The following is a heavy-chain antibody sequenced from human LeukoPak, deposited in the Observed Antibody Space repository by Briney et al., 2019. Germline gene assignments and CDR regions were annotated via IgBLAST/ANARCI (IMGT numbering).Heavy chain of an antibody. CDR3: ARGGPGL. CDR2: INPNSGGT. V-gene: IGHV1-2*06. CDR1: GGTFSSYG. Sequence: SVKVSCKASGGTFSSYGVSWVRQAPGQGLEWMGRINPNSGGTNYAQKFQGRVTMTRDTSISTAYMELSRLRSDDTAVYYCARGGPGLWGQGTLVTVSS. J-gene: IGHJ4*02.